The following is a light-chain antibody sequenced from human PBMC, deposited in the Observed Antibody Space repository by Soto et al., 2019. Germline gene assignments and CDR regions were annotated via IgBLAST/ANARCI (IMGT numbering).Light chain of an antibody. J-gene: IGLJ1*01. V-gene: IGLV2-14*01. CDR3: SSNTSSSPYV. CDR2: EVS. Sequence: QSVLTQPASVSGSPGQSITISCTGTSSDVGAYNYVSWYQQYPGKVPKLMIYEVSNRPSGVSNRFSGSKSGNTASLTISGLQAEDEADYYCSSNTSSSPYVFGTGTKVTAL. CDR1: SSDVGAYNY.